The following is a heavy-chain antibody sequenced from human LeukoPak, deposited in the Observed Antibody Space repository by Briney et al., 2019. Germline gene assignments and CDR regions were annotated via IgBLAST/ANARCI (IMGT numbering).Heavy chain of an antibody. J-gene: IGHJ4*02. CDR3: ARLIGDYYDNSRSSYWHGHLDY. CDR1: GGTFSSYA. CDR2: IIPIFGTA. V-gene: IGHV1-69*13. Sequence: SVKVSCKASGGTFSSYAISWVRQAPGQGLEWMGGIIPIFGTANYAQKFQGRVTITADESTSTAYMELSSLRSEDTAVYYCARLIGDYYDNSRSSYWHGHLDYWGQGALVTVSS. D-gene: IGHD3-22*01.